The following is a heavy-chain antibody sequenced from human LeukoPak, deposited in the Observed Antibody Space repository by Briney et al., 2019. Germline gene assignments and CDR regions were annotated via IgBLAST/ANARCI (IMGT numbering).Heavy chain of an antibody. V-gene: IGHV3-66*01. CDR2: IHIDGET. CDR1: EFTVSTNY. Sequence: GGSLRLSCVASEFTVSTNYMSWVRQAPGKGLEWVSIIHIDGETHYADSVKGRFTFSRDNSKNTLYLQTNSLRSEDTAVYYCARDGLDSSGPVAFDIWGQGTMVTVSS. CDR3: ARDGLDSSGPVAFDI. D-gene: IGHD3-22*01. J-gene: IGHJ3*02.